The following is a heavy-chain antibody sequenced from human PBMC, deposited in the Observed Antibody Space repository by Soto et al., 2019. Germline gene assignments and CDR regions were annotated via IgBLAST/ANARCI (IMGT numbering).Heavy chain of an antibody. Sequence: KVSCKASGGTFSSYAISWVRQAPGQGLEWMGGIIPIFGTANYAQKFQGRVTITADESTSTAYMELSSLRSEDTAVYYCARGQESSGWNIRSHYYYGMDVWGQGTTVTVSS. CDR3: ARGQESSGWNIRSHYYYGMDV. CDR1: GGTFSSYA. D-gene: IGHD6-19*01. V-gene: IGHV1-69*01. J-gene: IGHJ6*02. CDR2: IIPIFGTA.